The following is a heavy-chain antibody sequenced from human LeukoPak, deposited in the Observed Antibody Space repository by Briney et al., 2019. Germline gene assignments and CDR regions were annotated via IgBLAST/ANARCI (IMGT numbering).Heavy chain of an antibody. Sequence: SETLSLTCAVSGDSFSSHYWTWIRQSPGTGLEWIGYISHIGRTNYNPSLKSRVTISIDTSKNQFSLKLRCVTAADTAVYYCARDLVTVTKGFDIWGQGTMVSVSS. V-gene: IGHV4-59*11. CDR3: ARDLVTVTKGFDI. D-gene: IGHD4-17*01. CDR1: GDSFSSHY. CDR2: ISHIGRT. J-gene: IGHJ3*02.